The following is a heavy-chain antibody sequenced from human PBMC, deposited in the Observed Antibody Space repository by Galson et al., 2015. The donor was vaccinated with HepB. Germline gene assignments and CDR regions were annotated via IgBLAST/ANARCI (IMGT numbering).Heavy chain of an antibody. V-gene: IGHV3-73*01. CDR2: ITSQPNNYAT. D-gene: IGHD3-10*01. CDR3: ARQTVRGYYYYNYYMDV. J-gene: IGHJ6*03. Sequence: SLRLSCAASGFTFSGSAMHWVRQASGKGLEWVGRITSQPNNYATLYAASVRGRFTISRDDSKNTAFLQMNSLKIEDTAVYYCARQTVRGYYYYNYYMDVWGKGTTVTVSS. CDR1: GFTFSGSA.